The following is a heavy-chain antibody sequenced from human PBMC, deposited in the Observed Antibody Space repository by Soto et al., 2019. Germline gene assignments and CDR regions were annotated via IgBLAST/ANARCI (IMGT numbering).Heavy chain of an antibody. CDR2: ISYDGSLK. Sequence: GGSLRLSCAASGFTFSTYSMHWVRQAPGKGLEWVAVISYDGSLKYYADSVKGRFTISRDNSKNTLYLQMNSLRAEDTAMYYCAIWFGEFDPWGQGTLVTVSS. CDR1: GFTFSTYS. V-gene: IGHV3-30-3*01. J-gene: IGHJ5*02. D-gene: IGHD3-10*01. CDR3: AIWFGEFDP.